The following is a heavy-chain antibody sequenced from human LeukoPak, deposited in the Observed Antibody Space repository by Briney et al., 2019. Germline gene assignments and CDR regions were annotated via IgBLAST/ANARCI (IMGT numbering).Heavy chain of an antibody. Sequence: QSQTLSLTCAISGDSVSSNSAAWNWIRQSPSRGLEWLGRTYYRSKWYNDYAVSVKSRITINPDTSKNQFSLKLSSVTAADTAVYYCARVVRGLTSGGSCFPDYWGQGTLVTVSS. J-gene: IGHJ4*02. V-gene: IGHV6-1*01. CDR3: ARVVRGLTSGGSCFPDY. CDR2: TYYRSKWYN. D-gene: IGHD2-15*01. CDR1: GDSVSSNSAA.